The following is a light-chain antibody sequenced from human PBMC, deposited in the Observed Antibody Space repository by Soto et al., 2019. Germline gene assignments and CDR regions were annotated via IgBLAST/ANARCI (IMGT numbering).Light chain of an antibody. J-gene: IGKJ2*01. V-gene: IGKV1-5*03. Sequence: DIQMTQSPSTLSAPVRDRVSITCRASHSLNSWFAWNQQKPGQAPKLLIYKTSTLESGVPSRFSGSGSRTEFTLTVSYLPTDDFGAYYCQQYNAYSFGRGTKLEI. CDR3: QQYNAYS. CDR2: KTS. CDR1: HSLNSW.